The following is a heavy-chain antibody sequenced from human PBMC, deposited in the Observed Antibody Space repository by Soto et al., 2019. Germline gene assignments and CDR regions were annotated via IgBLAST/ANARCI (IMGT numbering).Heavy chain of an antibody. CDR3: ASGVSAYSGSSDYYYYYGLDV. CDR1: GGSISSGGYS. D-gene: IGHD3-22*01. J-gene: IGHJ6*02. Sequence: SETLSLTCAVSGGSISSGGYSWSWIRQPPGKGLEWIGYIYHSGSTYYNPSLKSRVTISVDRSKNKFSLKLSSVTAADTAVYYCASGVSAYSGSSDYYYYYGLDVWGQGTTVTVSS. V-gene: IGHV4-30-2*01. CDR2: IYHSGST.